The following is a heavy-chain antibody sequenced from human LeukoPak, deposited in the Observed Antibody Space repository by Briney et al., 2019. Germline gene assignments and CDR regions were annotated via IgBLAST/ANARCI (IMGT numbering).Heavy chain of an antibody. CDR3: ARAPLTRYWYESSFDHDTFYYYMDV. V-gene: IGHV3-20*04. D-gene: IGHD3-22*01. CDR1: TFRFDDFG. Sequence: AVSLTLSCAASTFRFDDFGMAWVRQAPGNGLEWVSGTNRDGTNTTHTDSVKGPFTIARGNATNSMYLQMDSLRAEDTAFYYCARAPLTRYWYESSFDHDTFYYYMDVWGKGTTVTVSS. J-gene: IGHJ6*03. CDR2: TNRDGTNT.